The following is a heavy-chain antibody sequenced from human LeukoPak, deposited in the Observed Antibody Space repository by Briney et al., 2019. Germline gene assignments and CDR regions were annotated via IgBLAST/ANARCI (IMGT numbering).Heavy chain of an antibody. CDR1: GFTFSSYG. CDR3: AKDTIRAAKGDYYYYYMDV. CDR2: IRYDGSNK. V-gene: IGHV3-30*02. D-gene: IGHD2-2*01. Sequence: GGSLRLSCAASGFTFSSYGMHWVRQAPGKGLEWVAFIRYDGSNKYYADSVKGRFTISRDNSKNTLYLQMNSLRAEDTAVYYCAKDTIRAAKGDYYYYYMDVWGKGTTVTVSS. J-gene: IGHJ6*03.